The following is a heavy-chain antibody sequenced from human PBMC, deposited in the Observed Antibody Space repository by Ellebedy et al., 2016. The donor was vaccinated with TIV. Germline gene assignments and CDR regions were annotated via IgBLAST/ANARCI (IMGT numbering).Heavy chain of an antibody. J-gene: IGHJ4*02. D-gene: IGHD5/OR15-5a*01. V-gene: IGHV3-7*01. CDR3: ARALNHVDTVSTAPLDC. CDR1: GFIFNDYW. CDR2: INQDGSQK. Sequence: PGGSLRLSCAASGFIFNDYWMHWVRQTPGRGLEWVANINQDGSQKYYVDSVKGRFTISRDNSQNTLYLLMNSLRGDDTAIYYCARALNHVDTVSTAPLDCWGQGTLVTVSS.